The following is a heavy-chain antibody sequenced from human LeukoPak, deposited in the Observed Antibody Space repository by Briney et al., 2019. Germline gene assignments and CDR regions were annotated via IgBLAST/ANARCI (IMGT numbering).Heavy chain of an antibody. J-gene: IGHJ4*02. V-gene: IGHV4-59*12. CDR2: IHYSGST. Sequence: SETLSLTCTVSGGSISSYYWSWIRQPPGKGLEWIGYIHYSGSTNYNPSLKSRVTISVDTSKNQFSLKLSSVTAADTAVYYCARAGELPAMYYFDYWGQGTLVTVSS. CDR3: ARAGELPAMYYFDY. D-gene: IGHD1-26*01. CDR1: GGSISSYY.